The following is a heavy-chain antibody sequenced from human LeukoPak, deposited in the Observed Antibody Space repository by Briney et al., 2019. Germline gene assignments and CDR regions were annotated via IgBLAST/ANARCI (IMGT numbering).Heavy chain of an antibody. CDR1: GFTFSSYW. D-gene: IGHD5-18*01. CDR3: ARGGYSYGFDAFDI. V-gene: IGHV3-74*01. J-gene: IGHJ3*02. CDR2: INSDGSST. Sequence: GGSLRLSCAASGFTFSSYWMHWVRQAPGKGLVWVSRINSDGSSTSYADSVKGRFTISRDNAKNSLYLQMNSLRAEDTAVYYCARGGYSYGFDAFDIWGQGTMVTVSS.